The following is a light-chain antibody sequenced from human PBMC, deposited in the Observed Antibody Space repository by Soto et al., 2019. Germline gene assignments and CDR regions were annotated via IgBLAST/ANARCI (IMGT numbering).Light chain of an antibody. CDR1: ESVSNS. CDR3: QQFAIAPWT. Sequence: TVFTQSPSTLSLSPGERATLSCRASESVSNSLAWYQHKPGQAPRLLIYNASNRATGIPARFSGSGSGTDFTLDISRLEPDDFAVYYCQQFAIAPWTFGQGTKVDIK. V-gene: IGKV3-11*01. CDR2: NAS. J-gene: IGKJ1*01.